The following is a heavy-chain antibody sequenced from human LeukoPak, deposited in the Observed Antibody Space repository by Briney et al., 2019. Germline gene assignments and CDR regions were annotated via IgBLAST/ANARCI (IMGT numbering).Heavy chain of an antibody. CDR2: ISGSGGST. CDR3: AKRGVVIRVILVGFHKEAYYFDS. V-gene: IGHV3-23*01. CDR1: GISLSNYG. D-gene: IGHD3-22*01. J-gene: IGHJ4*02. Sequence: RGSLRLSCAVSGISLSNYGMSWVRQAPGKGLEWVAGISGSGGSTNYADSVKGRVTSSRDNPKSTLYLQMNRLRAEDTAVYFCAKRGVVIRVILVGFHKEAYYFDSWGQGALVTVSS.